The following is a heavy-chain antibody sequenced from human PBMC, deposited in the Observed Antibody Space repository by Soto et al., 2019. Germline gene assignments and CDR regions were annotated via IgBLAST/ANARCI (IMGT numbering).Heavy chain of an antibody. CDR3: ARDRDYGSGSYFDY. CDR1: GGTFSSYT. D-gene: IGHD3-10*01. CDR2: IIPILGIA. V-gene: IGHV1-69*08. Sequence: QVQLVQSGAEVKKPGSSVKVSCKASGGTFSSYTISWVRQAPGQGLEWMGRIIPILGIANSAQKFQGRVKITADKSTSTAYMELSSLRSEDTAVYFCARDRDYGSGSYFDYWGQGTLVTVSS. J-gene: IGHJ4*02.